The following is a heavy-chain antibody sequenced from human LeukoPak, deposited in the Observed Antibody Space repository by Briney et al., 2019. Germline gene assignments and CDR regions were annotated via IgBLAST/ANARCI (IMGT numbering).Heavy chain of an antibody. Sequence: GGSLRLSCEASGITFTNAWMNWVRQAPGKGLQWVGRIKTKTDGGTTDYAARVKGRFTISREDSKNTLYLQMNGLKTEDTAVYYCTTGDCSGDSCYSEYFDYWGQGTLVTVSP. V-gene: IGHV3-15*01. CDR3: TTGDCSGDSCYSEYFDY. CDR1: GITFTNAW. J-gene: IGHJ4*02. D-gene: IGHD2-15*01. CDR2: IKTKTDGGTT.